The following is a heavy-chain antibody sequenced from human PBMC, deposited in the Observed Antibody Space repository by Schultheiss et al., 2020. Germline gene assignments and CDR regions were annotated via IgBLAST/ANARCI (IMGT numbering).Heavy chain of an antibody. CDR2: IKQDGSET. J-gene: IGHJ6*02. D-gene: IGHD3-10*01. V-gene: IGHV3-7*01. Sequence: GGSLRLSCAASGFTFSSYGMHWVRQAPGKGLEWVAQIKQDGSETYYTDSVKGRFTISRENSKNTLYLQMNSLRAGDTAVYYCARGRDNSGPGKYDGMDVWGQGTTVTVSS. CDR1: GFTFSSYG. CDR3: ARGRDNSGPGKYDGMDV.